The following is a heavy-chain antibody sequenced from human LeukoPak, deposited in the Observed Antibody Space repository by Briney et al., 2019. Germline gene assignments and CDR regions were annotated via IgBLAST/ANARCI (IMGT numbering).Heavy chain of an antibody. J-gene: IGHJ4*02. CDR2: ISSSSSTI. D-gene: IGHD3-10*01. CDR3: ARGRRVLIWFGESFFDY. Sequence: GGSLRLSCAASGFTFSSYSMNWVRQAPGKGLEWVSYISSSSSTIYYADSVKGRFTISRDNAKNSLYLQMNSLRAEDTAVYYCARGRRVLIWFGESFFDYWGQGTLVTVFS. CDR1: GFTFSSYS. V-gene: IGHV3-48*04.